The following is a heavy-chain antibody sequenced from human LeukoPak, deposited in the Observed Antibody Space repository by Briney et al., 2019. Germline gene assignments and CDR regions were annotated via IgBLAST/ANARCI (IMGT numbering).Heavy chain of an antibody. V-gene: IGHV4-31*03. CDR1: GGSISTGNYY. CDR3: ARARGDCSSASCSLREWFDP. D-gene: IGHD2-2*01. J-gene: IGHJ5*02. CDR2: IYYSGRT. Sequence: SETLSLTCTASGGSISTGNYYWSWIRQHPGKGLEWIGFIYYSGRTYYNPSLKSRVTISLHTSKNQFSLELISVTAADTALYYCARARGDCSSASCSLREWFDPWGQGTLVTVSS.